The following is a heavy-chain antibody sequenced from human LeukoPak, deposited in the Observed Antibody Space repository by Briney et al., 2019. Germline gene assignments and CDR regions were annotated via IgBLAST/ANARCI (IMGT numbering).Heavy chain of an antibody. CDR1: GFTFSSYA. Sequence: GKSLRLSCAASGFTFSSYAMHWVRQAPGKWLEWVALISYDGINEYHADSVKGRFTISRDNSKNTLYLQMRSLRTEDTAVYYCARERTTRPHSYYAMDVWGQGTTVTVSS. CDR3: ARERTTRPHSYYAMDV. J-gene: IGHJ6*02. D-gene: IGHD4-11*01. CDR2: ISYDGINE. V-gene: IGHV3-30-3*01.